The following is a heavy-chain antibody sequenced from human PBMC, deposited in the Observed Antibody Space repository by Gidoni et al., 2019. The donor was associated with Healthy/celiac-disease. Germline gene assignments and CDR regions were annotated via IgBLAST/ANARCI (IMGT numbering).Heavy chain of an antibody. CDR1: SFTFSRYA. CDR3: AKMGPDFWSGYYTGIGDY. V-gene: IGHV3-23*01. J-gene: IGHJ4*02. Sequence: VQLLESAGGLVPPGRSLRLSFAAFSFTFSRYAMSWVRQAPGKGLEWVSAISGSGGSTYYADSVKGRFTISRDNSKNTLYLQMNSLRAEDTAVYYCAKMGPDFWSGYYTGIGDYWGQGTLVTVSS. CDR2: ISGSGGST. D-gene: IGHD3-3*01.